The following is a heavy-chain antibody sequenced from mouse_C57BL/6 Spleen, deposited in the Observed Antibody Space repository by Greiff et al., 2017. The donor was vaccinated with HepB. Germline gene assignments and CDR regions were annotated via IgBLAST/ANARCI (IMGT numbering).Heavy chain of an antibody. CDR1: GFTFSSYG. CDR3: ASFYDDYDGDY. CDR2: ISSGGSYT. Sequence: EVMLVESGGDLVKPGGSLKLSCAASGFTFSSYGMSWVRQTPDKRLEWVATISSGGSYTYYPDSVKGRFTISRDNAKNTLYLQMSSLKSEDTAMYYCASFYDDYDGDYWGQGTTLTVSS. J-gene: IGHJ2*01. D-gene: IGHD2-4*01. V-gene: IGHV5-6*02.